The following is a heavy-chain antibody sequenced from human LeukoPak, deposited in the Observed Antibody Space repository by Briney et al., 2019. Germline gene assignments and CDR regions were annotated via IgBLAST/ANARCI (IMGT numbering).Heavy chain of an antibody. D-gene: IGHD1-1*01. CDR1: GFTFSSYW. CDR2: LYSDGSST. V-gene: IGHV3-74*01. Sequence: GGSLRLSCAASGFTFSSYWMHWVRQAPGKGLVWVSRLYSDGSSTNYADSVKGRFTLSLDHAKHTLYLQMNSVRAEDTAVYYCARAERGFDAFDIWGQGTMVTVSS. J-gene: IGHJ3*02. CDR3: ARAERGFDAFDI.